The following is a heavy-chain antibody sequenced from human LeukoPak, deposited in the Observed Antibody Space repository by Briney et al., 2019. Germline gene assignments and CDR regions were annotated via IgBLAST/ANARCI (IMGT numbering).Heavy chain of an antibody. D-gene: IGHD4-17*01. J-gene: IGHJ3*02. CDR1: GGSISSYY. Sequence: SETLSLTWTVCGGSISSYYWSWIRQPPGKGLEGIGYIYYSGSTNYNPSLKSRVTISVDPSKTQFSLKLSSVTAAHTAVYYCASHQVDYGDYVTAFDISGQGTMVTVSS. CDR3: ASHQVDYGDYVTAFDI. CDR2: IYYSGST. V-gene: IGHV4-59*08.